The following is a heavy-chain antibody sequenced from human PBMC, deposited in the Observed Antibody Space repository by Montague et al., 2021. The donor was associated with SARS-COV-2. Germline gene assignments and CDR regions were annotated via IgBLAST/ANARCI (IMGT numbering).Heavy chain of an antibody. D-gene: IGHD2-15*01. V-gene: IGHV4-59*01. Sequence: SETLSLTCSVSGGSINNYFWGWIRQSPGKGLEWVGYMHPTGSTAXNPSLKSRVIISVDTSKTQISLKLSSVSAADTALYYCARAVVGAKTATIESWGQGTLVTVSS. CDR1: GGSINNYF. CDR3: ARAVVGAKTATIES. CDR2: MHPTGST. J-gene: IGHJ4*02.